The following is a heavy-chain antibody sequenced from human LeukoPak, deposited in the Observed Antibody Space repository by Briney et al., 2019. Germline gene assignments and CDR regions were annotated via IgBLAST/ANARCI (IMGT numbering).Heavy chain of an antibody. CDR2: IKSKTDGGTT. CDR1: VLTFSYTW. Sequence: GGSLRLSCAASVLTFSYTWMTWVRQAPGKGLEWVGRIKSKTDGGTTDYAAPVKGRFTISRDDSKNTLYLQMNSLKTEDTAVYYCTSCTGGSCYVSVYWGQGTLVTISA. V-gene: IGHV3-15*01. CDR3: TSCTGGSCYVSVY. J-gene: IGHJ4*02. D-gene: IGHD2-15*01.